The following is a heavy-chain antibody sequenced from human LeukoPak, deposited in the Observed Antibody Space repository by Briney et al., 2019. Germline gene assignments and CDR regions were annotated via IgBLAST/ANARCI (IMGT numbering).Heavy chain of an antibody. Sequence: GGSLRPSCAASGFTFTSYSMNWVRQAPGKGLEWVSSISSSRSYIYYADSVKGLFTISRDNAKNSVYLQMNSLRAEDTAVYYCARGQLYYDSSGFDYWGQGTLVTVSS. CDR3: ARGQLYYDSSGFDY. V-gene: IGHV3-21*01. J-gene: IGHJ4*02. D-gene: IGHD3-22*01. CDR1: GFTFTSYS. CDR2: ISSSRSYI.